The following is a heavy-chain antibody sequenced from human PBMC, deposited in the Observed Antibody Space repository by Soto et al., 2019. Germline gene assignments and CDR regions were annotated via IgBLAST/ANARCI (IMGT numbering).Heavy chain of an antibody. CDR2: ISGSGGRT. CDR3: AKAGDYHGSESYFPLDY. V-gene: IGHV3-23*01. D-gene: IGHD3-10*01. J-gene: IGHJ4*02. Sequence: EVQLLESGGVLVQPGGSLRLSCAASGFTFSTYAMTWVRQAPGKGLEWVSSISGSGGRTYYADSVKGRFTISRDNSKNSLYLQTNSLRAEDTAVYYCAKAGDYHGSESYFPLDYWGQGPLVPVSS. CDR1: GFTFSTYA.